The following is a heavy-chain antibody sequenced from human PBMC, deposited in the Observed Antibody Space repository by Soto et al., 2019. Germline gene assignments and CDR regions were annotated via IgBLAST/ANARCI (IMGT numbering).Heavy chain of an antibody. CDR1: GYTFTSYG. V-gene: IGHV1-18*01. Sequence: QVQLVQSGAEVKKPGASVKVSCKASGYTFTSYGITWVRQAPGQGLEWMGWISTYNDNADYTQRLQGRVTMTTDTSTSTAYMKLRSLTADDTAVYYCARAPRTSWFAPWGQGTLVTVSS. CDR2: ISTYNDNA. J-gene: IGHJ5*02. D-gene: IGHD2-2*01. CDR3: ARAPRTSWFAP.